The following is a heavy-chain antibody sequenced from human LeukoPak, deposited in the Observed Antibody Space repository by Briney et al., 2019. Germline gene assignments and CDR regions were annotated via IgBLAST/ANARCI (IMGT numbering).Heavy chain of an antibody. CDR3: ATTPLGYCSGGSCYPNRGWFDP. J-gene: IGHJ5*02. D-gene: IGHD2-15*01. CDR2: ISAYNGNT. Sequence: GASVKVSCKASGYTFTSYGISWVRQAPGQGLEWMGWISAYNGNTNYAQKLQGRVTMTTDTSTSTAYMELRSLRSDDTAVYYCATTPLGYCSGGSCYPNRGWFDPWGQGTLVTVSS. V-gene: IGHV1-18*01. CDR1: GYTFTSYG.